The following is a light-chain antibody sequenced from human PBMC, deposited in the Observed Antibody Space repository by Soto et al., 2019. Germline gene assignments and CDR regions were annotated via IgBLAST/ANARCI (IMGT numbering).Light chain of an antibody. CDR1: HSIGSW. CDR3: QQYDNNSGYT. J-gene: IGKJ2*01. Sequence: DIQMTQSPSSLSASVGDRVTISCRATHSIGSWLAWYQQKPGKAPKLLIYRASSLESGVPLRFSGSASGTEFTLTISGLQPDDFATYYCQQYDNNSGYTFGQGTKLE. CDR2: RAS. V-gene: IGKV1-5*03.